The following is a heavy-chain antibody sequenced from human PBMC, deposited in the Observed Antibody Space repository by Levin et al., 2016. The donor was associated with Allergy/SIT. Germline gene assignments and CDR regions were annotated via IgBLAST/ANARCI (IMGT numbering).Heavy chain of an antibody. CDR3: AAHSIAVAGTLNWFRP. Sequence: WVRQAPGQGLEWMGWINPNSGGTNYAQKFQGRVTMTRDTSISTAYMELSRPRSDDTAVYYCAAHSIAVAGTLNWFRPLGPGNPGHRLL. J-gene: IGHJ5*02. V-gene: IGHV1-2*02. D-gene: IGHD6-19*01. CDR2: INPNSGGT.